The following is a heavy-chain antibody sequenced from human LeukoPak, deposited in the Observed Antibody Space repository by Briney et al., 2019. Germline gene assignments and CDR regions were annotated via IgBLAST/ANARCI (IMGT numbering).Heavy chain of an antibody. D-gene: IGHD7-27*01. CDR1: GLTLSSYW. CDR2: INSDGSST. J-gene: IGHJ4*02. V-gene: IGHV3-74*01. Sequence: GXSLRLSCAASGLTLSSYWMHWVRQAPGKGLVWVSRINSDGSSTNYADSVKGRFTISRDNAKNTLYLEMNSLRAEDAAVYYCARETPGAGHFDYWGQGSLVTVSS. CDR3: ARETPGAGHFDY.